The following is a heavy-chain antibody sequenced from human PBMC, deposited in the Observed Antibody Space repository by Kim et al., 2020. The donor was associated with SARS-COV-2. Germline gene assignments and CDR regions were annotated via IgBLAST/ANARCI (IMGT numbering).Heavy chain of an antibody. Sequence: ASVKVSCKASGYTFTSYAMHWVRQAPGQRLEWMGWINAGNGNTKYSQKFQGRVTITRDTSASTAYMELSSLRSEDTAVYYCARDRGPFYGSGSYFIQKNLNWFDPWGQGTLVTVSS. CDR3: ARDRGPFYGSGSYFIQKNLNWFDP. CDR2: INAGNGNT. D-gene: IGHD3-10*01. CDR1: GYTFTSYA. V-gene: IGHV1-3*01. J-gene: IGHJ5*02.